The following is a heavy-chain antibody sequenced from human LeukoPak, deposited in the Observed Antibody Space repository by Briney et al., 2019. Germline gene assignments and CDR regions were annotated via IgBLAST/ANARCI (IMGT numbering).Heavy chain of an antibody. CDR2: IKQDGSEK. J-gene: IGHJ4*02. V-gene: IGHV3-7*03. Sequence: GGSLRLSCAASGFTFTTYWMSWVRHTPGKGREWLANIKQDGSEKYYVDSVEGRFTVSRDNAKSSLYLQMNSLRVEDTGVYYCTRYSGYPGDYWGQGTLVTVSS. CDR1: GFTFTTYW. CDR3: TRYSGYPGDY. D-gene: IGHD5-12*01.